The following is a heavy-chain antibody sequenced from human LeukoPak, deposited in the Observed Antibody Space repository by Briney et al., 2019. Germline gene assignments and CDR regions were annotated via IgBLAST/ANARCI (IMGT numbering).Heavy chain of an antibody. V-gene: IGHV1-46*01. CDR3: ARVAAEVVGVPGAIGFGWLRRDYYYMDV. CDR1: GYTFTSYY. D-gene: IGHD2-2*02. CDR2: INTSGGST. J-gene: IGHJ6*03. Sequence: GASVKVSCKASGYTFTSYYIHWVRQAPGEGLEWMGIINTSGGSTSYAQKFQGRFTMTRDMSKSTVYMELSSLRSEDTAVYYCARVAAEVVGVPGAIGFGWLRRDYYYMDVWGKGTTGTVSS.